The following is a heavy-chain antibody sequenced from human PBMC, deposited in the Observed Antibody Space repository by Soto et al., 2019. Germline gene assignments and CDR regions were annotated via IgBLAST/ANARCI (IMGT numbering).Heavy chain of an antibody. V-gene: IGHV3-23*01. Sequence: EVQLLESGGGLVQPGGPLRLSCAASGFTFSSYAMSWVRQDPAKGMEWVSANSGSGGSTYYAVYVKGRFTISRDNSKITLYLHVNSLRAEDTAVYYCATAHYGDSLLGLAYWGQGTLVTVSS. CDR1: GFTFSSYA. CDR2: NSGSGGST. J-gene: IGHJ4*02. D-gene: IGHD4-17*01. CDR3: ATAHYGDSLLGLAY.